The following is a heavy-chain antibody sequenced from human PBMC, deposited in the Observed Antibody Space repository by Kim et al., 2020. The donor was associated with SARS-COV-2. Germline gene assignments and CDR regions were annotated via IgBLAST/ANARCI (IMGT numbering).Heavy chain of an antibody. D-gene: IGHD6-6*01. CDR3: VKSIAARYYYGMDV. Sequence: ADSVKGRFTISRDNSKNTLYLQMSSLRAEDTAVYYCVKSIAARYYYGMDVWGQGTTVTVSS. J-gene: IGHJ6*02. V-gene: IGHV3-64D*09.